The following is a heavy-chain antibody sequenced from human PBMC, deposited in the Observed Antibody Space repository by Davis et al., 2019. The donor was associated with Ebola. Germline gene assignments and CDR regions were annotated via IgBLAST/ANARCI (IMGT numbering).Heavy chain of an antibody. D-gene: IGHD3-22*01. CDR1: GDSVSSNSAA. CDR3: ARDEGGRYDSSGLTYYYYYYGMDV. V-gene: IGHV6-1*01. CDR2: TYYRSKWYN. J-gene: IGHJ6*02. Sequence: HSQTLSLTCAISGDSVSSNSAAWNWIRQSPSRGLEWLGRTYYRSKWYNDYAVSVKSRITINPDTSKNQFSLQLNSVTPEDTAVYYCARDEGGRYDSSGLTYYYYYYGMDVWGQGTTVTVSS.